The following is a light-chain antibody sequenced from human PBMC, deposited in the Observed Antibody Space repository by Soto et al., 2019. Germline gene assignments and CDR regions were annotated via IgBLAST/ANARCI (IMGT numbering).Light chain of an antibody. CDR2: DVS. J-gene: IGKJ5*01. CDR1: QDIRGA. Sequence: AIQVTQSPSSLSASVGDRVTITCRTSQDIRGALAWYQQKPGNPPRLLIYDVSSLESGVPSRFSGSGSGTEFTLTISSLQPEDFGTYFCQQFNSYPITFGHGARLEIK. CDR3: QQFNSYPIT. V-gene: IGKV1-13*02.